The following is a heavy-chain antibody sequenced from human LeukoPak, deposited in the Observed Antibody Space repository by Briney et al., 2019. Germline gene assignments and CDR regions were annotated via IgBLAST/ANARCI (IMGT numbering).Heavy chain of an antibody. D-gene: IGHD2-15*01. Sequence: ASVKVSCKASGGTFSSYAISWVRQAPGQGLEWMGGIIPISGTANYAQEFQGRVTITADESTTTAYMELSNLKSEDTAVYYCATTMGYLQYCSGGSCYSMLDWGQGTLVTVSS. V-gene: IGHV1-69*01. CDR2: IIPISGTA. CDR1: GGTFSSYA. CDR3: ATTMGYLQYCSGGSCYSMLD. J-gene: IGHJ4*02.